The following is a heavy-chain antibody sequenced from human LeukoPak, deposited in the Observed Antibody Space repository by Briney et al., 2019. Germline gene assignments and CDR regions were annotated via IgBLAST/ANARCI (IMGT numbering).Heavy chain of an antibody. Sequence: GGSLRLSCAASGFTLSNHDMSWVRQAPGKGLEWVSASGGDGGSTYADSVKGRFTISRDTSKNTLYLQMNSLRAEDTATYYCAKALNYWYFDLWGRGNLVTVSS. J-gene: IGHJ2*01. CDR3: AKALNYWYFDL. CDR2: SGGDGGST. V-gene: IGHV3-23*01. CDR1: GFTLSNHD.